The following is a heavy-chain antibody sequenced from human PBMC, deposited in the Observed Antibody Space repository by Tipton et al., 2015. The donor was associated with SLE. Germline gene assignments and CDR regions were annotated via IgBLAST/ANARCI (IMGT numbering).Heavy chain of an antibody. Sequence: TLSLTCAVSGYSISSGYYWGWIRQPPGKGLEWIGSIYHSGSTYYNPSLKSRVTISVDTSKNQFSLKLSSVTAADTAVYYCASLAVTTQYYYYYYYMDVWGKGTTITVSS. J-gene: IGHJ6*03. V-gene: IGHV4-38-2*01. D-gene: IGHD4-17*01. CDR2: IYHSGST. CDR1: GYSISSGYY. CDR3: ASLAVTTQYYYYYYYMDV.